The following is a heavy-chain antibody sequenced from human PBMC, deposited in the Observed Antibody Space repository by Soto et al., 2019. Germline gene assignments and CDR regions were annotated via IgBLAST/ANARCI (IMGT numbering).Heavy chain of an antibody. Sequence: VKLSCKASVYTFTGYVVSGVRGATGQGQEWMGWISAYNGNTNYAQKLQGRVTMTTDTSTSTAYMELRSLRSDDTAVYYRARDYGEALLWFGELRGYYYMDVWGKGTTVTVSS. CDR2: ISAYNGNT. CDR1: VYTFTGYV. D-gene: IGHD3-10*01. V-gene: IGHV1-18*01. J-gene: IGHJ6*03. CDR3: ARDYGEALLWFGELRGYYYMDV.